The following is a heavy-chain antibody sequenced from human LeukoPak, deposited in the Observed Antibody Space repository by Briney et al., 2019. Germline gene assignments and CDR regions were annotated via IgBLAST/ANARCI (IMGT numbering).Heavy chain of an antibody. V-gene: IGHV4-30-2*01. Sequence: SETLSLTCAVSGGSFSSGGYSWSWNPQPPGQGLEWVVYIYDSGSTYSNPSLKSPVTISVDRSKNQFSLKLSSVTAADTAVYYCARVPYSDYYGSGSYYQLYYYYGMDVWGKGTTVTVSS. CDR3: ARVPYSDYYGSGSYYQLYYYYGMDV. CDR2: IYDSGST. J-gene: IGHJ6*04. CDR1: GGSFSSGGYS. D-gene: IGHD3-10*01.